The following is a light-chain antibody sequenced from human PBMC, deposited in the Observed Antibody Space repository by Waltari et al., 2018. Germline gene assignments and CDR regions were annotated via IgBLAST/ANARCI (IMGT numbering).Light chain of an antibody. CDR2: DAS. J-gene: IGKJ2*01. CDR3: QQFNTRYS. CDR1: RAIANN. V-gene: IGKV3-15*01. Sequence: EIVMTQSPATLSVSPGEAATLSCRASRAIANNLAWYQQKPGQALRLLIYDASTRATGVPARFSGSWSGTEFTLTITSPQSEDSAVYFCQQFNTRYSFGQGTKLEIK.